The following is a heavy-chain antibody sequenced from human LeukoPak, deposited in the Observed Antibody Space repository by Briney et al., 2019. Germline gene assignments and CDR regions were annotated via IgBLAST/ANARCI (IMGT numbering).Heavy chain of an antibody. CDR2: IDPKSCVT. J-gene: IGHJ3*01. Sequence: GASVKVSCKASGYTLTDKHLYWVRQAPGQGLEWMGWIDPKSCVTSVAQNFQGRLTMTRDTSINTAYMELSRLTSDDTTVYYCARELGINAFDVWGQGTMVTVSS. D-gene: IGHD7-27*01. CDR1: GYTLTDKH. V-gene: IGHV1-2*02. CDR3: ARELGINAFDV.